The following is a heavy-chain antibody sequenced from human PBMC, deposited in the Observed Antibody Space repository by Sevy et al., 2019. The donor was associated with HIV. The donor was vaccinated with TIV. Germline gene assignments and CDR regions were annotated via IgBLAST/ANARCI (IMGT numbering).Heavy chain of an antibody. CDR3: STERHCSNGICHSYYYAVAV. J-gene: IGHJ6*02. V-gene: IGHV3-15*07. D-gene: IGHD2-8*01. CDR2: MKSKIDGGTT. CDR1: GFSFNTAW. Sequence: GGSLRLSCAGSGFSFNTAWMHWVRQSPGKGLEWVGRMKSKIDGGTTDYSAPVKGRLSISTDDSKNTLFLRMNRLKSEDTAVYYCSTERHCSNGICHSYYYAVAVWGQGTTVTVSS.